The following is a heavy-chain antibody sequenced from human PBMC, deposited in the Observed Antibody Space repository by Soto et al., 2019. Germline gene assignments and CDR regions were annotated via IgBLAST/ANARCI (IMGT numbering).Heavy chain of an antibody. CDR3: AVPAHSSGYYHDAFDT. J-gene: IGHJ3*02. Sequence: GESLKISCKGSGYSFTSYWISWVRQMPGKGLEWMGRIDPSDSYTNYSPSFQGHVTISADKSISTAYLQWSSLKASDTAMYYCAVPAHSSGYYHDAFDTWGQGTMVTVSS. V-gene: IGHV5-10-1*01. CDR2: IDPSDSYT. CDR1: GYSFTSYW. D-gene: IGHD3-22*01.